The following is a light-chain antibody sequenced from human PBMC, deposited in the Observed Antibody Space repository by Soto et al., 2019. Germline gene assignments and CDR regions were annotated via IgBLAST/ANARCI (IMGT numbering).Light chain of an antibody. CDR3: QKFNNYPLT. CDR1: QDIHVF. Sequence: DIQMTQSPSTLSASVGDRVTIPCRASQDIHVFLAWYQHKPGKAPRLLIDSASTLQSGVPSRFSGSRSGTEFTLTISSLQPEDIATYYCQKFNNYPLTFGPGTKVDIK. V-gene: IGKV1-9*01. J-gene: IGKJ3*01. CDR2: SAS.